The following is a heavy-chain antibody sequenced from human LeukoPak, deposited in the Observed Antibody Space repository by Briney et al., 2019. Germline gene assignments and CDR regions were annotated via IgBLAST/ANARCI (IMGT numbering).Heavy chain of an antibody. CDR2: INPNSGGT. CDR3: ARKGYDYGWFDP. V-gene: IGHV1-2*02. CDR1: GYTFTSYG. D-gene: IGHD5-12*01. J-gene: IGHJ5*02. Sequence: ASVKVSCKASGYTFTSYGISWVRQAPGQGLEWMGWINPNSGGTNYAQKFQGRVTMTRDTSISTAYMELSRLRSDDTAVYYCARKGYDYGWFDPWGQGTLVTVSS.